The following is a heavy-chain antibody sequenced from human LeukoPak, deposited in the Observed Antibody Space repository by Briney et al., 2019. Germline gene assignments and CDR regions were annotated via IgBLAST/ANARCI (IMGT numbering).Heavy chain of an antibody. J-gene: IGHJ6*03. Sequence: PGGSLRLSCAASGFTFSDYYMSWIRQAPGKGLEWVSYISSSGSTIYYADSVKGRFTISRDNAKNSLYLQMNSLRAEDTAVYYCARDLPTLGYYYYTDVWGKGTTVTVSS. CDR3: ARDLPTLGYYYYTDV. CDR1: GFTFSDYY. V-gene: IGHV3-11*04. CDR2: ISSSGSTI.